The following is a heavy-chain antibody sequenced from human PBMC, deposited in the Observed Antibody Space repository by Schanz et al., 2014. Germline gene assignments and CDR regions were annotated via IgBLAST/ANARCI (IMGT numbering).Heavy chain of an antibody. J-gene: IGHJ6*04. D-gene: IGHD2-2*01. CDR3: ARDLSSLIQGDV. CDR2: ISSSSGTI. CDR1: GFTFSSYG. V-gene: IGHV3-48*01. Sequence: EVQLVESGGGLVQPRGSLRLSCAASGFTFSSYGMNWVRQAPEKGLEWVSYISSSSGTIYYADSVKGRFTISRDNAKNLLYLQMNGLRAEDTAVYFCARDLSSLIQGDVWGKGTTVTVSS.